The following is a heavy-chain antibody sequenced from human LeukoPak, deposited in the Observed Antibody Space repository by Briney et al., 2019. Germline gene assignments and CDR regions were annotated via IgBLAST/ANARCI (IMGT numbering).Heavy chain of an antibody. CDR1: GFTFSSYA. J-gene: IGHJ5*02. CDR3: AKDHAVDCGGDCYSGRGDVRYNWFDP. CDR2: ISGGGGST. V-gene: IGHV3-23*01. Sequence: GGSLRLSCAASGFTFSSYAMSWVRQAPGKGLEWVSAISGGGGSTYYADSVKGRFTISRDNSKNTLYLQMNSLRAEDTAVYYCAKDHAVDCGGDCYSGRGDVRYNWFDPWGQGTLVTVSS. D-gene: IGHD2-21*02.